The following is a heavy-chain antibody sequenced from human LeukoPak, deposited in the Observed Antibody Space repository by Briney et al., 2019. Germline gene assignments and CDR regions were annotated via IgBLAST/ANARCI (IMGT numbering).Heavy chain of an antibody. CDR3: ARNRYYYGSGNYGVPNWFDP. V-gene: IGHV4-39*01. CDR2: IYYSGST. CDR1: GGSISSNSYY. Sequence: SETLSLTCTVSGGSISSNSYYWGWVRQPPGKGLKWIGSIYYSGSTYYNPSLKSRVTISVDTSKNQFSLKLNSVTAADTAVYYCARNRYYYGSGNYGVPNWFDPWGQGTLVTVSS. J-gene: IGHJ5*02. D-gene: IGHD3-10*01.